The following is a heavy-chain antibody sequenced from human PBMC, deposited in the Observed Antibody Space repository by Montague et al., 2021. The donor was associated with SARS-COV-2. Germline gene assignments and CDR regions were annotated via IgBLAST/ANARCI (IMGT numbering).Heavy chain of an antibody. CDR1: GGSISSGGYY. Sequence: TLSLTCTVSGGSISSGGYYWSWIRQPPGKGLEWIGYIYSSGSTYYNPSLKSRVTISVDTSKNQFSLKLSSVTAADTAVYYCARAAGLSGAFDIWGQGTMVTVSS. CDR3: ARAAGLSGAFDI. V-gene: IGHV4-31*03. D-gene: IGHD3-16*02. J-gene: IGHJ3*02. CDR2: IYSSGST.